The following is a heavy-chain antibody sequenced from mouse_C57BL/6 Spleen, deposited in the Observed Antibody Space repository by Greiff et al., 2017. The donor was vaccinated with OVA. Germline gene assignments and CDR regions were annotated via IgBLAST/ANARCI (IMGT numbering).Heavy chain of an antibody. CDR2: IDPSDSYT. J-gene: IGHJ1*03. D-gene: IGHD2-3*01. CDR1: GYTFTSYW. Sequence: QVQLQQSGAELVRPGTSVKLSCKASGYTFTSYWMHWVKQRPGQGLEWIGVIDPSDSYTNYNQKFKGKATLTVDTSSSTAYMQLSSLTSEDSAVYYCARRGWLLPYWYFDVWGTGTTVTVSS. V-gene: IGHV1-59*01. CDR3: ARRGWLLPYWYFDV.